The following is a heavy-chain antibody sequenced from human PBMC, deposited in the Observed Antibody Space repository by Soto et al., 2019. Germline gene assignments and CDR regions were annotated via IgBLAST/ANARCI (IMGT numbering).Heavy chain of an antibody. CDR1: GYSFTTYS. CDR3: VRDHVYD. J-gene: IGHJ4*02. V-gene: IGHV1-3*04. CDR2: IRTFNGDT. Sequence: ASVKVSCKVSGYSFTTYSIHWVRQAPGQGLEWMGTIRTFNGDTEYSQKLQGRFTITSDTSARTVYMELSSLRPEDTGLYYCVRDHVYDWGQGTQVTVSS. D-gene: IGHD2-8*01.